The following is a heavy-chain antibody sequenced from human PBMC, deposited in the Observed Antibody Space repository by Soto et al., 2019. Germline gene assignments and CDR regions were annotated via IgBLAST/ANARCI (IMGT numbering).Heavy chain of an antibody. CDR1: GFTFSTYA. V-gene: IGHV3-64*04. J-gene: IGHJ6*02. CDR3: ARASDIVATRDYYYYGMDV. D-gene: IGHD5-12*01. CDR2: ISSSYI. Sequence: XGSLRLSCAASGFTFSTYAMHWVRQAPGKGLEYVSAISSSYIYYADSVKGRFTISRDNAKNSLYLQMNSLRAEDTAVYYCARASDIVATRDYYYYGMDVWGQGTTVTVSS.